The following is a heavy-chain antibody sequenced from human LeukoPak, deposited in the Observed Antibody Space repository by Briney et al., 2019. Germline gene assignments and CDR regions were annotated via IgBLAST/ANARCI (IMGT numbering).Heavy chain of an antibody. Sequence: GGSLRLSCAASGFTFSSYGMHWVRQAPGKGLEWVAFIRYDGSNKYYADSVKGRFTISRDNSKNTLYLQMNSLRAEDTAVYYWAKRDTAMVRGYYYYYMDVWGKGTTVTVSS. CDR3: AKRDTAMVRGYYYYYMDV. V-gene: IGHV3-30*02. CDR1: GFTFSSYG. D-gene: IGHD5-18*01. CDR2: IRYDGSNK. J-gene: IGHJ6*03.